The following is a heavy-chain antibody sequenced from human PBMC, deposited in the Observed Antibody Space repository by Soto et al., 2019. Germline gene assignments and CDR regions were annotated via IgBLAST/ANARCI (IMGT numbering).Heavy chain of an antibody. CDR3: ARGGTYSGCPRSRRHAFDI. CDR1: GFTFSSYG. CDR2: IWYDGSNK. Sequence: QVQLVESGGGVVQPGRSLRLSCAASGFTFSSYGMHWFRQAPGKGLEWVAVIWYDGSNKYYADSVKGRFTISRDNSKNTLYLEMNSLRAEDTAVYYCARGGTYSGCPRSRRHAFDIWGQGTMVTVSS. V-gene: IGHV3-33*01. D-gene: IGHD1-26*01. J-gene: IGHJ3*02.